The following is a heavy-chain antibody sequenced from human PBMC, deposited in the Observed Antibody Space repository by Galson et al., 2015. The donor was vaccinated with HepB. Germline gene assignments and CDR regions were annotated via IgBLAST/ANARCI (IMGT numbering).Heavy chain of an antibody. Sequence: SLRLSCAASGFTFSDHYMDWVRQAPGKGLEWVGRTRNKANSYTTEYAASVKGRFTISRDDSKNSLYLQMNSLKTEDTAVYYCARVGNAGNPGYFDYWGQGTLVTVSS. V-gene: IGHV3-72*01. D-gene: IGHD4-23*01. J-gene: IGHJ4*02. CDR1: GFTFSDHY. CDR2: TRNKANSYTT. CDR3: ARVGNAGNPGYFDY.